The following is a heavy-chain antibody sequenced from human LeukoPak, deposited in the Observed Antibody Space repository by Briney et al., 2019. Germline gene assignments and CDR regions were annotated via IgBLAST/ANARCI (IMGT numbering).Heavy chain of an antibody. D-gene: IGHD4-11*01. Sequence: GGSLRLSCAASGFTFSSYAMSWVRQAPGKGLEWVSSITNSGGSTYYADSVKGRFSISRDNSKNTLYLQVNSLRAEDTAVYYCAKGLSIDYHWFDPWGQGTLVTVSS. CDR2: ITNSGGST. CDR1: GFTFSSYA. CDR3: AKGLSIDYHWFDP. J-gene: IGHJ5*02. V-gene: IGHV3-23*01.